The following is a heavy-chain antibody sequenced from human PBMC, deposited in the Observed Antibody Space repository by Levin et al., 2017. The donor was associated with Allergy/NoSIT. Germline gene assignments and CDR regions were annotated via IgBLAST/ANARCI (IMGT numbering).Heavy chain of an antibody. V-gene: IGHV4-39*07. CDR2: IYYSGST. D-gene: IGHD6-13*01. CDR1: GGSISSSSYY. Sequence: GSLRLSCTVSGGSISSSSYYWGWIRQPPGKGLEWIGSIYYSGSTYYNPSLKSRVTISVDTSKNQFSLKLSSVTAADTAVYYCARVPRIAAAPGYFDYWGQGTLVTVSS. CDR3: ARVPRIAAAPGYFDY. J-gene: IGHJ4*02.